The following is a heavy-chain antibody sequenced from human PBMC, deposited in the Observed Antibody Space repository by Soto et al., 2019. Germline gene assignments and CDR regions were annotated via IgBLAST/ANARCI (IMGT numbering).Heavy chain of an antibody. J-gene: IGHJ4*02. CDR3: ARDYDSSGGFDY. CDR1: GVSISSGGYY. Sequence: PSATLSLTCTFSGVSISSGGYYWSWILQHPGKGLEWIGYIYYSGSTYYNPSLKSRVTISVDTSKNQFSLKLSSVTAADTAVYYCARDYDSSGGFDYWGQGTLVTVSS. D-gene: IGHD3-22*01. CDR2: IYYSGST. V-gene: IGHV4-31*03.